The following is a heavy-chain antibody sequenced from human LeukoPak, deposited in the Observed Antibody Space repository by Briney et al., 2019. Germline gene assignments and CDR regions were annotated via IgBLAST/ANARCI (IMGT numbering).Heavy chain of an antibody. Sequence: GGSLRLSCGASGFIFDTHDMHWVRQAPGKGLEWVAFIRSDGYHTYYADSVKGRFTITRDNSKNTLYLQMNSLRLEEMAVYYCAKPSGSGVDYWGRGTRVTVSS. CDR3: AKPSGSGVDY. V-gene: IGHV3-30*02. J-gene: IGHJ4*02. D-gene: IGHD1-26*01. CDR1: GFIFDTHD. CDR2: IRSDGYHT.